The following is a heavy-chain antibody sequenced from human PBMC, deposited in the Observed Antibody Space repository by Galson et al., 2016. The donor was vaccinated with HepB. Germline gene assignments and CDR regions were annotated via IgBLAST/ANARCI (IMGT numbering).Heavy chain of an antibody. CDR2: IKSETEGGTT. CDR3: YTDRRSRGF. Sequence: SLRLSCAGSGFPFSNAWMNWVRQAPGKGLEWVGRIKSETEGGTTDYTSAVKGRFAISRDDSKNTVYLQMSGLIADDAACYYCYTDRRSRGFWGQGARVAVSS. D-gene: IGHD1-26*01. J-gene: IGHJ4*02. CDR1: GFPFSNAW. V-gene: IGHV3-15*01.